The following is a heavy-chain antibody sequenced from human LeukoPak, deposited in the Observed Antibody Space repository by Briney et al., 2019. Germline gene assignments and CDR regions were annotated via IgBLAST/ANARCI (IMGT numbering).Heavy chain of an antibody. Sequence: GGTLRLSCAASGFTFRSYVMSWVRQAPGKGLEWASAIAAAGGAGYHADSVKGRFSLSRDNFKNTLYLQMTSLRAEDTAVYYCAKVNPPRGGRSGWYEANDYWGQGTLVIVSS. D-gene: IGHD6-19*01. V-gene: IGHV3-23*01. CDR3: AKVNPPRGGRSGWYEANDY. J-gene: IGHJ4*02. CDR1: GFTFRSYV. CDR2: IAAAGGAG.